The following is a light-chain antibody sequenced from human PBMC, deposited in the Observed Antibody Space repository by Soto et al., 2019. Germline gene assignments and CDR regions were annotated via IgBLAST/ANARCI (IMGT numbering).Light chain of an antibody. CDR3: QQYKSYPLLT. J-gene: IGKJ4*01. CDR1: QGISSY. Sequence: DIQMTQSPSSLSASVGDRVTITFRASQGISSYLAWFQQKPGKAPKSLIYAASRLQSGVPSRISGSGSGTDFTLTINSLQPEDFATYYCQQYKSYPLLTFGGGTKVEIK. CDR2: AAS. V-gene: IGKV1-16*01.